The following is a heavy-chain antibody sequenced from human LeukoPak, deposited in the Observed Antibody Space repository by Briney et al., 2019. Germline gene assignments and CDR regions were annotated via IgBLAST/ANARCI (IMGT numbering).Heavy chain of an antibody. CDR1: GDSIRSGDSY. V-gene: IGHV4-39*01. CDR2: ISYSGST. J-gene: IGHJ4*02. Sequence: SETLSLTCSVSGDSIRSGDSYWGWIRQPPGHGLEWIGTISYSGSTYYNPSPKSRVAISADTSKNQFSLKLNSVTAADTAVYYCARHFDFWGQGTLVIVSS. CDR3: ARHFDF.